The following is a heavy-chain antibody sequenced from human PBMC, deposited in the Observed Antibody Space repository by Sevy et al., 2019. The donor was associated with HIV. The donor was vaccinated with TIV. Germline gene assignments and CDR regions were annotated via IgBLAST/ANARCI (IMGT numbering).Heavy chain of an antibody. V-gene: IGHV3-7*01. CDR3: AKSYFGSGTSYGMDL. D-gene: IGHD3-10*01. CDR1: GFAFSSSW. Sequence: GGSLRLSCAASGFAFSSSWMTWVRQAPGKGLEWVANIRQDGSEKYYVDSVRGRFTISRDNAKNSLFLQLNSLRADDTAIYYCAKSYFGSGTSYGMDLWGRGTTVTVSS. CDR2: IRQDGSEK. J-gene: IGHJ6*02.